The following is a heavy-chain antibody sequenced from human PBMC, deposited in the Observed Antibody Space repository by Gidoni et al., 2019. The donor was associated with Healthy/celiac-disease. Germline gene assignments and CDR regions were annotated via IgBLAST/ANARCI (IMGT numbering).Heavy chain of an antibody. CDR1: GGSISSSSYY. D-gene: IGHD4-17*01. CDR2: IYYSGST. Sequence: QLQLQESGPGLVKPSETLSLTCTVSGGSISSSSYYWGWIRQPPGKGLEWIGSIYYSGSTYYNPSLKSRVTISVDTSKNQFSLKLSSVTAADTAVYYCARDLVTTVTSEDYYYYYYGMDVWGQGTTVTVSS. J-gene: IGHJ6*02. CDR3: ARDLVTTVTSEDYYYYYYGMDV. V-gene: IGHV4-39*07.